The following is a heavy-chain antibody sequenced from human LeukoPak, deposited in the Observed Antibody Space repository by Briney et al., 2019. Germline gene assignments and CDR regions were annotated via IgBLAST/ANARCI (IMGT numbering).Heavy chain of an antibody. D-gene: IGHD3-22*01. CDR2: MNPTRGNP. CDR1: GYTFTIYA. Sequence: GPSLTVSSTPSGYTFTIYAIKWVPQAPGQRVEWMGWMNPTRGNPGYAQKFQGRVTMTRNTSISTAYMELSSLRSEDTAVYYCVRDSPEYYDSSGYYPWGQGTLVTVSS. CDR3: VRDSPEYYDSSGYYP. V-gene: IGHV1-8*01. J-gene: IGHJ5*02.